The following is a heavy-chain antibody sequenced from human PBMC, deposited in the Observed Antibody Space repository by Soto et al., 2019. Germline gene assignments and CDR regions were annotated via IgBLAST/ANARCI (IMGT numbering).Heavy chain of an antibody. Sequence: SETLSLTCAVYGGSFSGYYWNCIRQPPGKGLEWIGEINHSGSTNYNPSLKSRVTISVDTSKNQFSLKLSSVTAADTAVYYCARGYGRNSDYWGQGTLVTVSS. CDR1: GGSFSGYY. D-gene: IGHD3-10*01. CDR3: ARGYGRNSDY. J-gene: IGHJ4*02. CDR2: INHSGST. V-gene: IGHV4-34*01.